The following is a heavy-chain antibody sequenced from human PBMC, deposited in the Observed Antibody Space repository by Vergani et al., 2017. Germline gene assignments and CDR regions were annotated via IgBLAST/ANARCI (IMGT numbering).Heavy chain of an antibody. J-gene: IGHJ6*02. CDR3: ARGNRYCSSTSCYFYYYGMDV. D-gene: IGHD2-2*01. Sequence: QVQLVQSGAEVKKPGSSVKVSCKASGGTFSSYAISWVRQAPGQGLEWMGGIIPMFGTANYAQKFQGRVTITADESTSTAYMELSSLRSEDTAVYYCARGNRYCSSTSCYFYYYGMDVWGQGTTVTVSS. CDR2: IIPMFGTA. CDR1: GGTFSSYA. V-gene: IGHV1-69*12.